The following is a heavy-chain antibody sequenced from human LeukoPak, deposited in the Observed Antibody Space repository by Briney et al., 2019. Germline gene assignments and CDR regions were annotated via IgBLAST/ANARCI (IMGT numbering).Heavy chain of an antibody. J-gene: IGHJ4*02. CDR3: AKDSHSRTMVRGVIPFFDY. V-gene: IGHV3-23*01. D-gene: IGHD3-10*01. CDR1: GFTFSSYG. Sequence: RGSLRLSCAASGFTFSSYGMSWVRQAPGKGLEWVSAISGSGGSTYYADSVKGRFTISRDNSKNTLYLQMNSLRAEDTAVYYCAKDSHSRTMVRGVIPFFDYWGQGTLVTVSS. CDR2: ISGSGGST.